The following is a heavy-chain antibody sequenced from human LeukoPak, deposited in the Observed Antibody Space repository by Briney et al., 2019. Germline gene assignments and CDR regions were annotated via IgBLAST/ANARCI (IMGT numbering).Heavy chain of an antibody. CDR1: GGSISSSSYY. J-gene: IGHJ3*02. CDR3: ARVFSEGAMIAWDAFDI. V-gene: IGHV4-61*05. CDR2: IYYSGST. D-gene: IGHD1-26*01. Sequence: SETLSLTCTVSGGSISSSSYYWGWIRQPPGKGLEWIGYIYYSGSTNYNPSPKSRVTISVDTSKNQFSLKLSSVTAADTAVYYCARVFSEGAMIAWDAFDIWGQGTMVTVSS.